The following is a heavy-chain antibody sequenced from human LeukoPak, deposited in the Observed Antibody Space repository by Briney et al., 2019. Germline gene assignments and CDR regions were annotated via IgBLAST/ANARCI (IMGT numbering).Heavy chain of an antibody. CDR2: IYYSGST. CDR3: ARDRLFGVVTD. Sequence: SETLSLTCTVSGGSISSYYWSWIRQPPGKRLEWIGYIYYSGSTNYNPSLESRVTISVDTSKNQFSLKLRSVTAADTAVYYCARDRLFGVVTDWGQGTLVTVS. D-gene: IGHD3-3*01. J-gene: IGHJ4*02. CDR1: GGSISSYY. V-gene: IGHV4-59*01.